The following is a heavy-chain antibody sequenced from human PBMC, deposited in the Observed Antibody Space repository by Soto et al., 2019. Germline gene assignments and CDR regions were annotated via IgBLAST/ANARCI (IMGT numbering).Heavy chain of an antibody. V-gene: IGHV4-4*02. Sequence: QVQLQESGPGLVKPSGTLSLTFAVSGGSISSDNWWSWVRQSPGKGLEWIGEMYHTGTTNYNPSLEVRCIISSDKSNNLFSLNLRSVTAADTALYYCARGSTVAGARQYYFEYWGQGALVTVSS. CDR1: GGSISSDNW. CDR3: ARGSTVAGARQYYFEY. CDR2: MYHTGTT. D-gene: IGHD2-2*01. J-gene: IGHJ4*02.